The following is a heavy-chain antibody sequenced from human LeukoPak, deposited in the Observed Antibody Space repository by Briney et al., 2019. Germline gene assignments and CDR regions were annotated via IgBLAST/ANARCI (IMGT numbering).Heavy chain of an antibody. Sequence: GGSLRLSCAVSGFTFSNYAMSWVRQAPGKGLECVSAISGSGDNTHYADSVKGRFTISRDNSLNTLYLQMNSLRAEDTAVYYCAKDPSSGSPYYVDCWGQGTLVTVSS. CDR2: ISGSGDNT. J-gene: IGHJ4*02. CDR3: AKDPSSGSPYYVDC. D-gene: IGHD1-26*01. CDR1: GFTFSNYA. V-gene: IGHV3-23*01.